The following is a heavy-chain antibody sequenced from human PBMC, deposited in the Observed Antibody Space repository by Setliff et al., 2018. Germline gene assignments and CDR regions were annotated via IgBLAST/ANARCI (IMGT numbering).Heavy chain of an antibody. CDR3: AGSKVEAAMVKHNWFDP. CDR2: MNPNSGNT. CDR1: GYTFTNYD. D-gene: IGHD5-18*01. V-gene: IGHV1-8*02. J-gene: IGHJ5*02. Sequence: GASVKVSCKTSGYTFTNYDINWVRQATGQGLEWMGWMNPNSGNTGYAQNFQGRVSMTRNTSISTAYMELNSLTSEDTAVYYCAGSKVEAAMVKHNWFDPWGQGTLVTVPQ.